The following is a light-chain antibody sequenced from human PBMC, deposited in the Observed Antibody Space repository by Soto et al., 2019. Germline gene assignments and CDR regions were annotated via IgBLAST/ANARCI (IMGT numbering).Light chain of an antibody. J-gene: IGKJ2*01. V-gene: IGKV3-20*01. Sequence: EIVLTQSPGTLSLSPGERATLSCRASQSVSSGYLGWYQQKPGQAPRLLIYGTSRRATAIPDRFSGSGSGTDFTLTISRLEPEDFAVYYCQQYHNWPPQYTFGQGTKLQIK. CDR1: QSVSSGY. CDR2: GTS. CDR3: QQYHNWPPQYT.